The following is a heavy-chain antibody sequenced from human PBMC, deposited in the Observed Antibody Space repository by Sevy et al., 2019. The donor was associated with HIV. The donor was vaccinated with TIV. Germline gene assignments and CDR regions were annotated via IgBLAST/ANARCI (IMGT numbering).Heavy chain of an antibody. D-gene: IGHD2-21*01. CDR2: VSNTGAST. J-gene: IGHJ6*04. V-gene: IGHV3-23*01. CDR3: ARDGRYSDV. CDR1: GFTFNNNA. Sequence: GGSLRLSCVASGFTFNNNAMSSIRQAPGKGLEWVSSVSNTGASTYYADSVKGRFTISRDNSKNTLYLQMNSLRAEDTAVYYCARDGRYSDVWGKGTTVTVSS.